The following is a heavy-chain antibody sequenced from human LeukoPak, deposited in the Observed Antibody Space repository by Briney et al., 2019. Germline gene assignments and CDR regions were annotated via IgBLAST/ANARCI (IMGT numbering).Heavy chain of an antibody. D-gene: IGHD3-22*01. Sequence: WVAVISHDGSRKSYADYVKGRFTISRDNPQNRMYLHMNSLRPEDTAVYYCAFGKFITRFDYWGQGTLVSVSS. J-gene: IGHJ4*02. CDR3: AFGKFITRFDY. CDR2: ISHDGSRK. V-gene: IGHV3-30*13.